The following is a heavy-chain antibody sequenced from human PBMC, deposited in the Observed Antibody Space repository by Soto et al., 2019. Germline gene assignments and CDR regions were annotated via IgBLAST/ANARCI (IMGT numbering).Heavy chain of an antibody. V-gene: IGHV3-30*18. Sequence: GGSLRLSCAASGFTFSSYGMHWVRQAPGKGLEWVAVISYDGSNKYYADSVKGRFTISRDNSKNTLYLQMNSLRAEDTAVYYCAKVLLTGVGYCSGGSCYDAFDIWGQGTMVTVSS. CDR2: ISYDGSNK. J-gene: IGHJ3*02. D-gene: IGHD2-15*01. CDR3: AKVLLTGVGYCSGGSCYDAFDI. CDR1: GFTFSSYG.